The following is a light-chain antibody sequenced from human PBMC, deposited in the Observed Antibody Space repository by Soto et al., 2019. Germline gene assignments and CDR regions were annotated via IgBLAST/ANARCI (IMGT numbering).Light chain of an antibody. J-gene: IGLJ2*01. CDR1: SSDVGAFNY. Sequence: QSVLTQPASVSGSPGQAITISCSGTSSDVGAFNYVSWYQQHPGKAPKLMIYDVSNRPSGVSNRFSGSKSGNTASLTISGLRAEDEADYYCSSYTSSSTLVVFGGGTQLTVL. V-gene: IGLV2-14*03. CDR3: SSYTSSSTLVV. CDR2: DVS.